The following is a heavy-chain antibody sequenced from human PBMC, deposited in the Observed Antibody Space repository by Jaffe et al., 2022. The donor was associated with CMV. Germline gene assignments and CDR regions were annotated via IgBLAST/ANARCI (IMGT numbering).Heavy chain of an antibody. J-gene: IGHJ6*03. CDR2: IYYSGST. CDR3: ARRRRNYDSSGLDMDV. V-gene: IGHV4-59*01. CDR1: GGSISSYY. D-gene: IGHD3-22*01. Sequence: QVQLQESGPGLVKPSETLSLTCTVSGGSISSYYWSWIRQPPGKGLEWIGYIYYSGSTNYNPSLKSRVTISVDTSKNQFSLKLSSVTAADTAVYYCARRRRNYDSSGLDMDVWGKGTTVTVSS.